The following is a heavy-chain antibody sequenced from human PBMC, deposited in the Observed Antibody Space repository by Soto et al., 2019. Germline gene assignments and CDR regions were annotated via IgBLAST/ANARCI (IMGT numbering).Heavy chain of an antibody. CDR1: GYPFTTYP. CDR3: ARQGYYGSGIYHFDY. CDR2: INAANGDT. Sequence: SVKVSCTPSGYPFTTYPIHWVRQAPGQSLEWMGFINAANGDTGYSQKFQCRVTIARDTSASTAYMEMSSLRSEDTAVYFCARQGYYGSGIYHFDYWGQRTLVTVSS. D-gene: IGHD3-10*01. V-gene: IGHV1-3*01. J-gene: IGHJ4*02.